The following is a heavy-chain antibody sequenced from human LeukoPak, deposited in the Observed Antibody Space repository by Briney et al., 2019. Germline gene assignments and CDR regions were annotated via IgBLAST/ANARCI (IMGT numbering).Heavy chain of an antibody. Sequence: GESLKISCKGSGYSFSSYWIGWVRQMPGKGLEWMGIIYPGDSDTRDSPSFQGQVTISADKSVSTAYLQWSNLKASDTAMYYCARAARDGATTFDYWGQGTLVTVSS. D-gene: IGHD1-26*01. V-gene: IGHV5-51*01. CDR3: ARAARDGATTFDY. CDR2: IYPGDSDT. CDR1: GYSFSSYW. J-gene: IGHJ4*02.